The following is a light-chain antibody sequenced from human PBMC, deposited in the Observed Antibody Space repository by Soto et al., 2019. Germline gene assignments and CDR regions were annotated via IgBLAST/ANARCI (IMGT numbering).Light chain of an antibody. Sequence: SYELTQPPSVSVAPGKTARITCGGNNIGSKGVHWYQQKSGQAPVLVIYYNTDRPSGIPERFSGSNSGNTATLTISRVEAGDEADYYCQVWDSSNDHVIFGGGTKLTVL. V-gene: IGLV3-21*04. CDR3: QVWDSSNDHVI. CDR2: YNT. CDR1: NIGSKG. J-gene: IGLJ2*01.